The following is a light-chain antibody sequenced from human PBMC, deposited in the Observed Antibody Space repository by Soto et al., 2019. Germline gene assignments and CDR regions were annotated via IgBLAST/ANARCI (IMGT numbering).Light chain of an antibody. Sequence: EIVMTQSPATLSVSPGEGATLSCRASQSVSNDLAWYQQKPGQAPRLLIYGASTRATGIPARFSGSGSGTDFTLTICSLQSEDFAVYYCQQYNNWPPNTFGQGTKLEIK. V-gene: IGKV3-15*01. CDR1: QSVSND. CDR2: GAS. J-gene: IGKJ2*01. CDR3: QQYNNWPPNT.